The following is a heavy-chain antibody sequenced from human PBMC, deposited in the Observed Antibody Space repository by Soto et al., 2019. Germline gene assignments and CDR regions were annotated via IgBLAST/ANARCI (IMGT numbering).Heavy chain of an antibody. CDR2: IYYSGST. CDR3: ARDSARGGYNA. D-gene: IGHD1-26*01. Sequence: PSETLSLTCTVSGGSISSGGYYWSWIRQHPGKGLEWIGYIYYSGSTYYNPSLKSRVTISVDTSKNQFSLKLSSVTAADTAVYYCARDSARGGYNAWGQGTLVPVSS. J-gene: IGHJ5*02. V-gene: IGHV4-31*03. CDR1: GGSISSGGYY.